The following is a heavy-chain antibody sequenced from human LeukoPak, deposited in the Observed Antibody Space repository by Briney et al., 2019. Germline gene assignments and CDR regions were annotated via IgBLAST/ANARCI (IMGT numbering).Heavy chain of an antibody. V-gene: IGHV4-34*01. CDR3: ARAPYYYGSGSYYSDY. J-gene: IGHJ4*02. Sequence: PSETLSLTCAVYGGSFSGYYWSWIRQPPGKGLEWIGEINHSGSTNYNPSLKSRVTISVDMSKNQFSLKLSSVTAADTAVYYCARAPYYYGSGSYYSDYWGQGTLVTVSS. CDR2: INHSGST. CDR1: GGSFSGYY. D-gene: IGHD3-10*01.